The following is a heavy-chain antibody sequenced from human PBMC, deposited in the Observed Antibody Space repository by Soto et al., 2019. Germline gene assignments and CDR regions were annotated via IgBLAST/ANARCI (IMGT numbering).Heavy chain of an antibody. Sequence: GGSLRLSCAASGFTFSNYGMSWVRQAPGKGLEWVSAISGSGGSTYSADSVKGRFTISRDNSKNTLYLQMNSLRVEDTGIYYCTTDSYSTMIVVRFDYWGHGTLVTVSS. CDR3: TTDSYSTMIVVRFDY. V-gene: IGHV3-23*01. CDR1: GFTFSNYG. J-gene: IGHJ4*01. CDR2: ISGSGGST. D-gene: IGHD3-22*01.